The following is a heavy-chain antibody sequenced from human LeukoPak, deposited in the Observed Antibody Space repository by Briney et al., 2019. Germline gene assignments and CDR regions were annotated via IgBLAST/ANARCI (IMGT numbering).Heavy chain of an antibody. V-gene: IGHV3-9*01. D-gene: IGHD3-22*01. J-gene: IGHJ4*02. CDR3: AKAKDYYDSSGYYRAAYFDY. Sequence: GGSLRLSCAASGFTFDDYAMHWVRQAPGKGLEWVSGISWNSGSIGYADSVKGRFTISRDNAKNSLYLQMNSLRAEDTALYYCAKAKDYYDSSGYYRAAYFDYWGQGTLVTVSS. CDR1: GFTFDDYA. CDR2: ISWNSGSI.